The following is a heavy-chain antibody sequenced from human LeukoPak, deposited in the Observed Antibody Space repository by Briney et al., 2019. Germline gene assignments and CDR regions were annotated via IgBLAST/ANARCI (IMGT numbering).Heavy chain of an antibody. CDR1: GFTFSSYS. D-gene: IGHD3-22*01. CDR3: ARRFSSSEFFSDY. V-gene: IGHV3-23*01. J-gene: IGHJ4*02. CDR2: ISGSGGST. Sequence: GGSLRLSCAASGFTFSSYSLSWVRQAPGKGLEWVSAISGSGGSTYYADSVKGRFTISRDNSKNTLYLQMGSLRAEDMAVYYCARRFSSSEFFSDYWGQGTLVTVSS.